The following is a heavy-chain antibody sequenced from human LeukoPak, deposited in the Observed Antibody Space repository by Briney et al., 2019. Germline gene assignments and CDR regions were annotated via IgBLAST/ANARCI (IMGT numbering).Heavy chain of an antibody. Sequence: PGGSLRLSCAASGFTFSSYAMSWVRQAPGKGLEWVSAISGSGGSTYYADSVKGRFTISRDNAKNSLYLQMNSLRAEDTAVYYCARANYGGSQIDYWGQGTLVTVSS. V-gene: IGHV3-23*01. J-gene: IGHJ4*02. D-gene: IGHD4-23*01. CDR2: ISGSGGST. CDR1: GFTFSSYA. CDR3: ARANYGGSQIDY.